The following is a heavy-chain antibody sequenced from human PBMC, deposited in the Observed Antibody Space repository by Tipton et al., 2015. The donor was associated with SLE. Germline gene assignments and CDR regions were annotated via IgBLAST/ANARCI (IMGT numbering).Heavy chain of an antibody. J-gene: IGHJ2*01. CDR1: GGSISSGSYY. D-gene: IGHD6-13*01. Sequence: TLSLTCTVSGGSISSGSYYWSWIRQPPGKGLEWIGYIYYSGSTYYNPSLKSRVTISVDTSKNQFSLKLSSVTAADTAVYYCARGGIAAAGRRFWYFDLWGRGTLVTVSS. CDR3: ARGGIAAAGRRFWYFDL. CDR2: IYYSGST. V-gene: IGHV4-30-4*07.